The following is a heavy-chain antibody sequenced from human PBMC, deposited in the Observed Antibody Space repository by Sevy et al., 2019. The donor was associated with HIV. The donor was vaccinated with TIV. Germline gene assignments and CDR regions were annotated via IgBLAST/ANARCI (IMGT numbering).Heavy chain of an antibody. CDR3: VRVESQYYGFWRAHNRPDY. V-gene: IGHV3-7*01. D-gene: IGHD3-3*01. CDR1: GFTFSSYW. Sequence: GGSLRLSCAASGFTFSSYWMSWVRQAPGGGLEWVANIKQDGSESHYIDSVKGRFTISRDNAKNSLHLQMNNLRVDDMAVYYCVRVESQYYGFWRAHNRPDYWGQGTLVTVSS. J-gene: IGHJ4*02. CDR2: IKQDGSES.